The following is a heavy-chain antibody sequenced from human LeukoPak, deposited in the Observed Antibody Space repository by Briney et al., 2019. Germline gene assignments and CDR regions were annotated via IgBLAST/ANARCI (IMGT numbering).Heavy chain of an antibody. D-gene: IGHD5-12*01. CDR3: TSRQWLRLGFVNY. J-gene: IGHJ4*02. Sequence: GGSQRLSCAASGFTFSGSAIHWVRQASGKGLEWVGRIRSKANSYATAYAASVKGRFTISRDDSKNTAYLQMNSLKTEDTAVYYCTSRQWLRLGFVNYWGQGTLVTVSS. V-gene: IGHV3-73*01. CDR1: GFTFSGSA. CDR2: IRSKANSYAT.